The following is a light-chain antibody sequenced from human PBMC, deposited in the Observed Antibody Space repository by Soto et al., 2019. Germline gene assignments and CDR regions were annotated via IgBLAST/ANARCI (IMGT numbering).Light chain of an antibody. CDR1: KLGDKY. CDR3: QTWDNGIAV. CDR2: PDT. V-gene: IGLV3-1*01. J-gene: IGLJ2*01. Sequence: SYELTRPPSVSVSPGQTASITCSGDKLGDKYACWYQQKPGQSPVLVIYPDTKRPSGVPERFSGSNSGNTVTLTISGAQAMDEADYYCQTWDNGIAVFGGGTKLTVL.